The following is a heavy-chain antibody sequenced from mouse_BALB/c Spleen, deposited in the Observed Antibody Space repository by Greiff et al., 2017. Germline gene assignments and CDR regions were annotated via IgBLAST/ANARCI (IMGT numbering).Heavy chain of an antibody. J-gene: IGHJ3*01. CDR2: IRNKANGYTT. Sequence: EVKLMESGGGLVQPGGSLRLSCAPSGFTFTDYYMSWVRQPPGKALEWLGFIRNKANGYTTEYSASVKGRFTISRDNSQSILYLQMNTLRAEDSATYYCARSQLGPCAYWGQGTLVTVSA. CDR1: GFTFTDYY. CDR3: ARSQLGPCAY. V-gene: IGHV7-3*02. D-gene: IGHD4-1*02.